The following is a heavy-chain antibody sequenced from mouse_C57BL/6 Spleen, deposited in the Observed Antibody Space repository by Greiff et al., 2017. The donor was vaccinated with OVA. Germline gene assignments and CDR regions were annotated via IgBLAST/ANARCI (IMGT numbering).Heavy chain of an antibody. CDR3: ARGEGYPAWFAY. V-gene: IGHV1-55*01. J-gene: IGHJ3*01. CDR2: IYPGSGST. Sequence: QVQLKQPGAELVKPGASVKMSCKASGYTFTSYWITWVKQRPGQGLEWIGDIYPGSGSTNYNEKFKSKATLTVDTSSSTAYMQLSSLTSEDSAVYYCARGEGYPAWFAYWGQGTLVTVSA. CDR1: GYTFTSYW.